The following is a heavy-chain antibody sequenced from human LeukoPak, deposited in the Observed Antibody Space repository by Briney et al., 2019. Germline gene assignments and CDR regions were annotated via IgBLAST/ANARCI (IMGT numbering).Heavy chain of an antibody. CDR1: GYTFTSYA. Sequence: ASVKVSYKTSGYTFTSYAMNWVRQAPGQGLEFMGWINTGTGNPTYAQGFTGRFVFSLDTSVSTAYLQISTLKPEDTAVYYCASFGAHFFDYWGQGTLVTVSS. J-gene: IGHJ4*02. V-gene: IGHV7-4-1*02. D-gene: IGHD3-10*01. CDR2: INTGTGNP. CDR3: ASFGAHFFDY.